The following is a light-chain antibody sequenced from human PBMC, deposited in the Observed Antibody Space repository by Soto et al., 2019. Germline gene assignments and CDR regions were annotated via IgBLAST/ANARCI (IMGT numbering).Light chain of an antibody. CDR1: QSAGRN. J-gene: IGKJ1*01. CDR3: HQYNYWPRS. V-gene: IGKV3-15*01. Sequence: EIVLTQSPATLSVSLGERVTLSCRASQSAGRNFAWYLQKPGQAPRLLIYGVSTRATGVPDRFSGSGSGTDFTLTISSLHSEDSALYYCHQYNYWPRSFGQGTKVDIK. CDR2: GVS.